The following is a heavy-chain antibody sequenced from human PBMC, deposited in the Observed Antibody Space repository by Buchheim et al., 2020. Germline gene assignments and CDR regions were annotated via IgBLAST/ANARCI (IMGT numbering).Heavy chain of an antibody. V-gene: IGHV1-46*01. CDR1: GYTFTIYY. D-gene: IGHD2-8*01. CDR3: AREANGGYDGMDV. J-gene: IGHJ6*02. Sequence: QVQLVQSGAEVKKPGASVKVSCKASGYTFTIYYIHWVRQAPGQRLEWMGIINPSTASTSYSQKFQGRVTMTRDTSTSTVPMELRSLRFEDTAVYYCAREANGGYDGMDVWGQGTT. CDR2: INPSTAST.